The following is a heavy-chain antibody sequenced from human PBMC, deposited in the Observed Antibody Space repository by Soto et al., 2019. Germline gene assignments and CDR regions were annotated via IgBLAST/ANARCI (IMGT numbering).Heavy chain of an antibody. J-gene: IGHJ4*02. D-gene: IGHD3-3*01. CDR3: ARDPSYYDFWSGPLAGFDY. Sequence: LRLSCAASGFTFSSYAMHWVRQAPGKGLEWVAVISYDGSNKYYADSVKGRFTISRDNSKNTLYLQMNSLRAEDTAVYYCARDPSYYDFWSGPLAGFDYWGQGTLVTVSS. CDR2: ISYDGSNK. V-gene: IGHV3-30-3*01. CDR1: GFTFSSYA.